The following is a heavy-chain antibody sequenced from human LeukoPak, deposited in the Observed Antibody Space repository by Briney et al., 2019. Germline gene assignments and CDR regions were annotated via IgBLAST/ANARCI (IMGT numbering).Heavy chain of an antibody. V-gene: IGHV1-69*05. Sequence: EASVKVSCKASGGTFSSYAISWVRQAPGQGLEWMGGIIPIFGTANYAQKFQGRVTITTDESTSTAYMELSSLRSEDTAAYYCVQHSSSSSFFDYWGQGTLVTVSS. CDR3: VQHSSSSSFFDY. J-gene: IGHJ4*02. CDR1: GGTFSSYA. D-gene: IGHD6-6*01. CDR2: IIPIFGTA.